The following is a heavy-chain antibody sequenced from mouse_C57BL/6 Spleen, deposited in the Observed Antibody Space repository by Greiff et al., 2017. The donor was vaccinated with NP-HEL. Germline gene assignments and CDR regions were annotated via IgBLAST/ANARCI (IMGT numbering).Heavy chain of an antibody. CDR2: INPNNGGT. V-gene: IGHV1-26*01. CDR3: AKVYGSSEDFDY. J-gene: IGHJ2*01. CDR1: GYTFTDYY. Sequence: EVQLQQSGPELVKPGASVKISCKASGYTFTDYYMNWVKQSHGKSLEWIGDINPNNGGTSYNQKFKGKATLTVDKSSSTAYMELRSLTSEDSAVYYCAKVYGSSEDFDYWGQGTTLTVSS. D-gene: IGHD1-1*01.